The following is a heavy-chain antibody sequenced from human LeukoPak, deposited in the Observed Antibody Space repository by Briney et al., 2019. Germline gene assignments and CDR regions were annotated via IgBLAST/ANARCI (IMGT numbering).Heavy chain of an antibody. Sequence: SGGSLRLSCAASGFTFSSYAMSWVRQAPGKGLEWVSTINNSGGNTYYADSVRGRFTISRDNAKNSVYLQMNSLRAEDTAVYYCARGLISQFYYGSGSYAVRDDYYYYMDVWGKGTTVTISS. J-gene: IGHJ6*03. V-gene: IGHV3-23*01. CDR3: ARGLISQFYYGSGSYAVRDDYYYYMDV. CDR2: INNSGGNT. CDR1: GFTFSSYA. D-gene: IGHD3-10*01.